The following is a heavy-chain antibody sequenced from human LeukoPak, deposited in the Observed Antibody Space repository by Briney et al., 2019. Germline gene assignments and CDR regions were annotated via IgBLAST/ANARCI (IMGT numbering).Heavy chain of an antibody. Sequence: ASVKVSCKASGYTFTSYYMHWVRQAPGQGLEWMGIINPSGGSTSYAQKFQGRVTMTRDMSTSTVYMELSSLRSEDTAVYYCAIGDYYGSGSTYDFDYWGQGTLVTVSS. CDR1: GYTFTSYY. V-gene: IGHV1-46*01. J-gene: IGHJ4*02. CDR3: AIGDYYGSGSTYDFDY. D-gene: IGHD3-10*01. CDR2: INPSGGST.